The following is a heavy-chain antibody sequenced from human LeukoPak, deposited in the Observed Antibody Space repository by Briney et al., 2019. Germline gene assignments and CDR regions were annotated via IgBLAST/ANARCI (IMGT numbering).Heavy chain of an antibody. V-gene: IGHV4-31*03. CDR1: GGSISSGGYY. Sequence: PSETLSLTCTVSGGSISSGGYYWSWIRQHPGKGLEWIGYIYYSGSTYYNPSLKSRVTISVDTSKNQFSLKLSSVTAADTAVYYCARESGGSSGYYYGGYFDYWGQGTLVTVSS. J-gene: IGHJ4*02. CDR2: IYYSGST. CDR3: ARESGGSSGYYYGGYFDY. D-gene: IGHD3-22*01.